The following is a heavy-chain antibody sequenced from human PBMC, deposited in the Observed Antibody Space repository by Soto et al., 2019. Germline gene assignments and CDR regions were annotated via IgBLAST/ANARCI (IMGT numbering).Heavy chain of an antibody. CDR2: IYPGDSDT. V-gene: IGHV5-51*01. CDR3: ARRLQRTAVNSNWFQP. D-gene: IGHD2-21*02. Sequence: GESLKISCKVSGYNFNTYWIDWLRQMPGKVLEWMGRIYPGDSDTRYSPSFQGQVIISVDKSNNTAYLQWSSLKASDTAIYFCARRLQRTAVNSNWFQPWGQGTLVSVSS. CDR1: GYNFNTYW. J-gene: IGHJ5*02.